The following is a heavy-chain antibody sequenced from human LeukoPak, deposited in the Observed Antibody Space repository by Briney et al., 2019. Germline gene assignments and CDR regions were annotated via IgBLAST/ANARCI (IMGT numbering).Heavy chain of an antibody. CDR3: ARGRWLPNAFDI. D-gene: IGHD5-24*01. J-gene: IGHJ3*02. V-gene: IGHV4-59*01. Sequence: KPSETLSLTCTVSGGSINSYYWNWVRQPPRKGMGLVGYIYYSGRTDYNPSLKSRVTISVDTSKHQFSMKLKSVTAADTAVYFCARGRWLPNAFDIWGQGTMVTVFS. CDR1: GGSINSYY. CDR2: IYYSGRT.